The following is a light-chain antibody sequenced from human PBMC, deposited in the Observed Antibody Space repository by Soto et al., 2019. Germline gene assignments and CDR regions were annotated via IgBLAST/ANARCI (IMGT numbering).Light chain of an antibody. CDR3: SSYTSSKTRV. V-gene: IGLV2-14*01. Sequence: QSALTQPASVSGSPGQSITISCTGTSSDVGGYKYVSWYQRHPGKAPKLMIFEVSNRPSGVSNRFSGSKSGNTASLTISGLQAEDEANYYCSSYTSSKTRVFGTGTKLTVL. CDR2: EVS. CDR1: SSDVGGYKY. J-gene: IGLJ1*01.